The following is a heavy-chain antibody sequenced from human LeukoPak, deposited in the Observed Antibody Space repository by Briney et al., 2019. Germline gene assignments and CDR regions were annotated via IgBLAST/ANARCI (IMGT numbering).Heavy chain of an antibody. D-gene: IGHD3-9*01. Sequence: GGAPRLSCAAPGFTFSSYEMNWVRRAPGEGLEWGSYISSSGSTIYYADSVKGRFTISRDNAKNSLYLQMNSLRAEDTAVYYCARGPPGLRYFDWMSGSGDAFDIWGQGTMVTVSS. V-gene: IGHV3-48*03. CDR1: GFTFSSYE. CDR2: ISSSGSTI. J-gene: IGHJ3*02. CDR3: ARGPPGLRYFDWMSGSGDAFDI.